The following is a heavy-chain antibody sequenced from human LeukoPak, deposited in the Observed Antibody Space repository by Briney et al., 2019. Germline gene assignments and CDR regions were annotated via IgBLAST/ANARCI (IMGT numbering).Heavy chain of an antibody. CDR1: GVSISSYY. V-gene: IGHV4-59*08. CDR2: IYNSGST. CDR3: ARLYCSGGSCYRGFIDY. Sequence: PSETLSLTCTVSGVSISSYYWSWIRQPPGKGLEWIGYIYNSGSTNYNPSLKSRVTISVDTSKNQFSLKLSSVTAADTAVYYCARLYCSGGSCYRGFIDYWGQGTLVTVSS. D-gene: IGHD2-15*01. J-gene: IGHJ4*02.